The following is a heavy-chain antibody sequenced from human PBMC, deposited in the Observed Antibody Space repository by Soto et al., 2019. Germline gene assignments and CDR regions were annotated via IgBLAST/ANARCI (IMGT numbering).Heavy chain of an antibody. CDR3: ARPPGYISDWHYFDL. V-gene: IGHV1-2*02. CDR2: ISPKSGGT. CDR1: GYTFTNYY. J-gene: IGHJ4*02. D-gene: IGHD2-21*02. Sequence: QVQLVQSGAEVKKPGASVMVSCEASGYTFTNYYMHWVRQAPGQGFEWMGRISPKSGGTNYAQKFQGRVSMTWDTSLKKAYMELSSIISEDTAVYYCARPPGYISDWHYFDLWGQGTLVTVSS.